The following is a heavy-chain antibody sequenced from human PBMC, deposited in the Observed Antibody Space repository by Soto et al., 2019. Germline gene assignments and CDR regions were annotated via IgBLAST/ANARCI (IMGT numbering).Heavy chain of an antibody. CDR3: ARDNNPQLTMIVVVPGRWFDP. CDR1: GYSISSGYY. J-gene: IGHJ5*02. Sequence: KPSETLSLTCAVSGYSISSGYYWGWIRQPPGKGLEWIGSIYHSGNTYYNPSLKSRVTISVDTSKNQFSLKLRSVTAADTAVYYCARDNNPQLTMIVVVPGRWFDPWGQGTLVTVSS. CDR2: IYHSGNT. D-gene: IGHD3-22*01. V-gene: IGHV4-38-2*02.